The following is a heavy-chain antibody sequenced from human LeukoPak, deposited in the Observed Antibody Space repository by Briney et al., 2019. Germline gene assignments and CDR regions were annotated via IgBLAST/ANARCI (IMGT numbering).Heavy chain of an antibody. CDR3: ASSITMVRGLFDY. Sequence: SETLSLTCTVSGGSISSYYWSWIRQPPGKGLEWIGYIYYSGSTKYNPPLKSRVTISVDTYKNQFSMKLSSVTAADTAVYYCASSITMVRGLFDYWGQGTLVTVSS. V-gene: IGHV4-59*01. D-gene: IGHD3-10*01. CDR2: IYYSGST. CDR1: GGSISSYY. J-gene: IGHJ4*02.